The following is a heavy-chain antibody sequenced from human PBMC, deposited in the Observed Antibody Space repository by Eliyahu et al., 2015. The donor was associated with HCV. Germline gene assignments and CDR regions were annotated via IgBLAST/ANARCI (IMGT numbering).Heavy chain of an antibody. D-gene: IGHD5-24*01. CDR1: GFPFSNAW. Sequence: EVQLVESGGGLVKPGGSLRLSCAASGFPFSNAWMSWVRQAPGKGLEWVGRIKSKTDGGTTDYAAPVKGRFTISRDDSKNTLYLQMNSLKTEDTAVYYCTTDVLEMATITWGQGTLVTVSS. J-gene: IGHJ5*02. CDR3: TTDVLEMATIT. V-gene: IGHV3-15*01. CDR2: IKSKTDGGTT.